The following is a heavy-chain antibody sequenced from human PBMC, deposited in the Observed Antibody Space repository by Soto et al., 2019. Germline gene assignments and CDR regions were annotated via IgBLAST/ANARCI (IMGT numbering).Heavy chain of an antibody. J-gene: IGHJ3*02. CDR1: GFTFSSYS. V-gene: IGHV3-48*02. CDR3: ARDSATIFGVVITDAFDI. CDR2: ISSSSSTI. D-gene: IGHD3-3*01. Sequence: GGSLRLSCAASGFTFSSYSMNWVRQAPGKGLEWVSYISSSSSTIYYADSVKGRFTISRDNAKNSLYLQMNSLRDEDTAVYYCARDSATIFGVVITDAFDIWGQGTMVTVSS.